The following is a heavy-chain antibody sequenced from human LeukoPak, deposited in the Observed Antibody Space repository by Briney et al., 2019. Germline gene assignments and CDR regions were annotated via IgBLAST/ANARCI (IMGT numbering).Heavy chain of an antibody. D-gene: IGHD3-22*01. J-gene: IGHJ3*02. V-gene: IGHV3-21*01. CDR1: GFTFSGYS. CDR3: AREDSSGYYLGAFDI. CDR2: ISSSSSYI. Sequence: GGSLRLSRAASGFTFSGYSMNWVRQAPGKGLEWVSSISSSSSYIYYADSVKGRFTISRDNAKNSLYLQMNSLRAEDTAVYYCAREDSSGYYLGAFDIWGQGTMVTVSS.